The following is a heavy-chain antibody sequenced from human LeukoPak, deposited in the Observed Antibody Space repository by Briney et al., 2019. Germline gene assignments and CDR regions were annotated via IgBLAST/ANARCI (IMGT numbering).Heavy chain of an antibody. CDR2: ISSSSGYK. Sequence: GGSLRLSCAASGFIFSDYYMSWIRQTPEKGLEWLSYISSSSGYKNYADSLKGRFTISRDNAKNSVYLQMNSLSAEGTAVYYCARQGLYDSSDFWTFQHWGQGTLVTVSS. D-gene: IGHD3/OR15-3a*01. CDR1: GFIFSDYY. J-gene: IGHJ1*01. CDR3: ARQGLYDSSDFWTFQH. V-gene: IGHV3-11*06.